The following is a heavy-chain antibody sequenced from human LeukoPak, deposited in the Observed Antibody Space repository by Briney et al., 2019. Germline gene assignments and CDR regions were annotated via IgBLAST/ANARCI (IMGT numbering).Heavy chain of an antibody. V-gene: IGHV1-69*04. CDR2: IIPILGIA. CDR1: GGTFSSYA. J-gene: IGHJ4*02. D-gene: IGHD6-19*01. Sequence: SVKVSFKASGGTFSSYAISWVRQAPGQGLEWMGRIIPILGIANYAQKFQGRVTITADKSTSTAYMELSSLRSEDTAVYYCAREIGTWGIAVAGYYFDYWGQGTLVTVSS. CDR3: AREIGTWGIAVAGYYFDY.